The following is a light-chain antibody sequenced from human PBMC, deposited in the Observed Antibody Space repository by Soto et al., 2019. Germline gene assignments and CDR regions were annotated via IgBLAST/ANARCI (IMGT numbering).Light chain of an antibody. Sequence: EVVMTQSPATRAVSSGERATLPCRASRSVDSSYFAWYQQTPGQAPRLLIYGASSRATGIPDRFSGSESGPAFTLTISSLEPEDFAVYYCPQYGRSLITFAQGTRLQIK. CDR2: GAS. CDR3: PQYGRSLIT. V-gene: IGKV3-20*01. J-gene: IGKJ5*01. CDR1: RSVDSSY.